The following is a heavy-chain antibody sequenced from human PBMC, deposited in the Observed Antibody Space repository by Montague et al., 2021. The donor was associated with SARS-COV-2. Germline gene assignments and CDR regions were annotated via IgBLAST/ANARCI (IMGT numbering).Heavy chain of an antibody. CDR3: ARESGYSSGWRYYYGMDV. D-gene: IGHD6-19*01. CDR1: GGSISNYS. Sequence: SETLSLTCTVSGGSISNYSWTWIRQPAGKGLEWIGRIYTGGSTTXXPSXXXRVTMSVDTSKNQFSLKVTSVTAADTAIYYCARESGYSSGWRYYYGMDVWGQGTTVTVS. CDR2: IYTGGST. V-gene: IGHV4-4*07. J-gene: IGHJ6*02.